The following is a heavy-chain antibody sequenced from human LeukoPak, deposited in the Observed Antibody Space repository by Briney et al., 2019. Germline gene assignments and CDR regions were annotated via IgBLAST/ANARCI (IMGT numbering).Heavy chain of an antibody. CDR3: ARGATGSSWYYGMDV. J-gene: IGHJ6*02. D-gene: IGHD6-13*01. Sequence: GGSLRLSCAASGFTFSSYWMSWVRQAPGKGLEWVANIKQDGSEKYYVDSVKGRFTISRDNAKNSLYLQMNSLRAEDTAVYYCARGATGSSWYYGMDVWGQGTTVTVSS. CDR1: GFTFSSYW. CDR2: IKQDGSEK. V-gene: IGHV3-7*01.